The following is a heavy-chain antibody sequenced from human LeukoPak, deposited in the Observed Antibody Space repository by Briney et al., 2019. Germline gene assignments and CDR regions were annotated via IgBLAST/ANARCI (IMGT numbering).Heavy chain of an antibody. CDR1: GGSFTGYY. D-gene: IGHD4-17*01. CDR2: INHNGST. Sequence: SETLSLTCAVYGGSFTGYYWSWIRQTLGKGVEWIGEINHNGSTNYNPSFKSRVTISVDTSKNQFTLKLSSVTAADTAVYYCARGRGTTVTIFDYWGQGTLVTVSS. CDR3: ARGRGTTVTIFDY. J-gene: IGHJ4*02. V-gene: IGHV4-34*01.